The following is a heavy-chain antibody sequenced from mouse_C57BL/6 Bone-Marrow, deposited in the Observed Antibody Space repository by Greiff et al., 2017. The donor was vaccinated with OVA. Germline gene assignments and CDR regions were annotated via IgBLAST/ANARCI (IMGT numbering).Heavy chain of an antibody. CDR3: TTAYGRGDY. V-gene: IGHV14-4*01. D-gene: IGHD1-1*01. CDR1: GFNIKDDY. Sequence: VQLQQSGAELVRPGASVKLSCTASGFNIKDDYMHWVKQRPEQGLEWIGWIDPENGDTESASKFQGKATITADTSSNTAYLQLSSLTSEDTAVYYCTTAYGRGDYWGQGTSVTVSS. J-gene: IGHJ4*01. CDR2: IDPENGDT.